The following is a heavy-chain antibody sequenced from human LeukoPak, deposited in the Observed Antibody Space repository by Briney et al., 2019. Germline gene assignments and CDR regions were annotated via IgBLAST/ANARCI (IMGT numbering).Heavy chain of an antibody. CDR3: SRDATGDH. CDR2: SRNRAKSYTT. CDR1: GFTISSAW. Sequence: PGGSLRLSCAASGFTISSAWMDWVRQAPGKGLEWVGRSRNRAKSYTTDYAASVKGRFTISRDDSKSTLYLQMNSLETEDTAVYYCSRDATGDHWGQGTLVSVSS. J-gene: IGHJ4*02. V-gene: IGHV3-72*01.